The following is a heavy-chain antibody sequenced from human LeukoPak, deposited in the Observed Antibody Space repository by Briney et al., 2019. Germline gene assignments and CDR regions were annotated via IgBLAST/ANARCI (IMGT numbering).Heavy chain of an antibody. CDR3: ARERRLWSGGYYGMDV. V-gene: IGHV4-34*01. CDR1: GGSFSGYY. Sequence: PSETLSLTCAVYGGSFSGYYWSWIRQPPGKGLEWIGEINHSGSPNYNPSLKSRVTISIDTSKNQFSLKLSSVTAADTAVYYCARERRLWSGGYYGMDVWGQGTTVTVSS. CDR2: INHSGSP. D-gene: IGHD3-3*01. J-gene: IGHJ6*02.